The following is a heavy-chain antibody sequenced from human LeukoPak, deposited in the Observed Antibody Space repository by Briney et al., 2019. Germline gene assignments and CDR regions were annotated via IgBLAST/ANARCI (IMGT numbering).Heavy chain of an antibody. D-gene: IGHD3-16*01. CDR2: LHRDGSV. Sequence: GGSLRLSCAASGFSVSNNYMSWVRQAPGKGLEWVSTLHRDGSVRYADSVNGRFTISRDDSKNTLSLQMSSLRDEDTAVYYCVRVHGGGYWGQGTLVTVSS. V-gene: IGHV3-53*01. CDR1: GFSVSNNY. CDR3: VRVHGGGY. J-gene: IGHJ4*02.